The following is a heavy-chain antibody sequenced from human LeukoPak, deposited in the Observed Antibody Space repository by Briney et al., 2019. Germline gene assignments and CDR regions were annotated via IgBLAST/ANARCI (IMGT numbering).Heavy chain of an antibody. D-gene: IGHD3-16*01. V-gene: IGHV4-59*01. CDR2: IYYSGST. CDR3: ATGRGDYVNH. Sequence: SETLSLTCTVSVGSINRYYWTWLRQPPGKRLEWIGYIYYSGSTDYDPSLKSRVTMSVDTSKNQFSLELSSVTAADTAVYYCATGRGDYVNHWGQGTLVTVSS. J-gene: IGHJ5*02. CDR1: VGSINRYY.